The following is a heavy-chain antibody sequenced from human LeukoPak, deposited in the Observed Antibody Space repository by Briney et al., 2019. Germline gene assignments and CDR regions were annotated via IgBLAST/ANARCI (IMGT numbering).Heavy chain of an antibody. J-gene: IGHJ4*02. CDR1: GYTFTGYY. CDR3: ARSGPISLRF. V-gene: IGHV1-8*02. CDR2: MNPKTDNT. Sequence: ASVKVSCKASGYTFTGYYMHWVRQATAPGHEWMGWMNPKTDNTEYAQKFQGRVTLTWTTSISTAYMELGSLKSEDTAVYFCARSGPISLRFWGQGTLVTVSS. D-gene: IGHD2/OR15-2a*01.